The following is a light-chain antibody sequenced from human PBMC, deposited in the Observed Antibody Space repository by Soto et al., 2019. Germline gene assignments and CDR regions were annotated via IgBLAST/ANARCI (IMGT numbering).Light chain of an antibody. CDR3: QSYDSSLSGSGVV. J-gene: IGLJ2*01. Sequence: QPVLTQPPSVSWAPGQRVTISCTGSSSNIGAGYDVHWYQQLPGTAPKLLIYGNSNRPSGVPDRFSGSKSGTSASLAITGLQAEDEADYYCQSYDSSLSGSGVVFGGGTKVTVL. V-gene: IGLV1-40*01. CDR1: SSNIGAGYD. CDR2: GNS.